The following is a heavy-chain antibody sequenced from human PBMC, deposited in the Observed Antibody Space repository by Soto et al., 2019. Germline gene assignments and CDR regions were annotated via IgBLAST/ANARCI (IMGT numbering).Heavy chain of an antibody. Sequence: QITLRESGPTLVKPTQTLTLTCTVSGISVGTDGVGVGWIRQPPGKALAWLGLIYWDDDKRYSPSFKSRGIITKDTSKNQVVLTMTNMDPVDTGTYYCAHTRPSAAGLFDYWGQGTLVTVSS. V-gene: IGHV2-5*02. D-gene: IGHD6-13*01. CDR2: IYWDDDK. CDR3: AHTRPSAAGLFDY. J-gene: IGHJ4*02. CDR1: GISVGTDGVG.